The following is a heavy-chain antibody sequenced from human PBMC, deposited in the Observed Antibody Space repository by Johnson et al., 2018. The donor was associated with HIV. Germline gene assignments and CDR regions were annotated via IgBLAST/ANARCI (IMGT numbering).Heavy chain of an antibody. J-gene: IGHJ3*02. D-gene: IGHD1-26*01. CDR3: AREIGGSYYRDAFDI. V-gene: IGHV3-7*05. CDR2: INEDGTGK. Sequence: MLLVESGGGWVQPGGSLRLSCAASGFSFSTSYMTWVRQAPGKGLEWVATINEDGTGKNHVDSVKGRFSISRDNTKNSLYLQMNSLRAEDTAVYYCAREIGGSYYRDAFDIWGQGTMVTVSS. CDR1: GFSFSTSY.